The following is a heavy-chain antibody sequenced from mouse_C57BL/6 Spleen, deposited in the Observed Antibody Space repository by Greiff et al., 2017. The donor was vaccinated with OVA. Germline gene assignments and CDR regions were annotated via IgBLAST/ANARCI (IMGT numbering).Heavy chain of an antibody. CDR2: IYPDSGST. V-gene: IGHV1-55*01. D-gene: IGHD2-5*01. J-gene: IGHJ4*01. CDR1: GYTFTSYW. CDR3: ARRDYSNYVGYAMDY. Sequence: QVQLQQPGAELVKPGASVKMSCKASGYTFTSYWITWVKQRPGQGLEWIGDIYPDSGSTNYNEKFKSKATLTVDTSSSTAYMQLSSLTSEDSAVYYCARRDYSNYVGYAMDYWGQGTSVTVSS.